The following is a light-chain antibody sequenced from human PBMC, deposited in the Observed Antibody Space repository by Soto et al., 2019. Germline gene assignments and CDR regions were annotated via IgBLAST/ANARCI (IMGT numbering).Light chain of an antibody. CDR2: RAS. Sequence: DIQMNQSPSTLSASVGDRVTITCRASQSIDRWLAWYQQKPGKAPKLLIYRASSLESGVPSRFSGSGSGTEFTLTISSLQTDDFTTYYCQQYKTYTYTFAQGTKLEIK. CDR1: QSIDRW. V-gene: IGKV1-5*03. CDR3: QQYKTYTYT. J-gene: IGKJ2*01.